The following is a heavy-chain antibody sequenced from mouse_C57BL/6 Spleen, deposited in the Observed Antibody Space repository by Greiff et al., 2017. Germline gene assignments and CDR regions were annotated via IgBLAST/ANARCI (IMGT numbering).Heavy chain of an antibody. J-gene: IGHJ2*01. CDR3: VSFYGSPLFDY. D-gene: IGHD1-1*01. CDR2: IDPEDGET. CDR1: FNIKDYY. V-gene: IGHV14-2*01. Sequence: FNIKDYYMHWVKQRTEQGLEWIGRIDPEDGETKYAPKFQGKATITADTSSNTAYLQLSSLTSEDTAVYYCVSFYGSPLFDYWGQGTTLTVSS.